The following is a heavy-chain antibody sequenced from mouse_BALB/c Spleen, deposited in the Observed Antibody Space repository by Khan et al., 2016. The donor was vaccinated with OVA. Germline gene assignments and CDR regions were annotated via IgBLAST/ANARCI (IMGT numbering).Heavy chain of an antibody. CDR1: GFSLTSYG. Sequence: QVQLKQSGPGLVAPSQSLSITCTVSGFSLTSYGVNWVRQPPGKGLEWLGVIWGDGSTNYCSALISRLSISKDNSKSQVFLKLHSLQTDDTATCYCAKWGDLYAMDYWGQGTSVTVSS. D-gene: IGHD2-13*01. CDR3: AKWGDLYAMDY. J-gene: IGHJ4*01. V-gene: IGHV2-3*01. CDR2: IWGDGST.